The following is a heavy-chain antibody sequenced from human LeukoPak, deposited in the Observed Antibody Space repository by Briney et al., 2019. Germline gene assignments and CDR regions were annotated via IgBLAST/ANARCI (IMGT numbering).Heavy chain of an antibody. Sequence: PGGCLRLSCAASGFTFSSYSMNWVRQAPGKGLEWVSSISSSSSYIYYADSVKGRFTISRDNAKNSLYLQMNSLRAEDTAVYYCARRAGAYSHPYDYWGQGTLVTVSS. CDR3: ARRAGAYSHPYDY. CDR2: ISSSSSYI. V-gene: IGHV3-21*04. J-gene: IGHJ4*02. D-gene: IGHD4/OR15-4a*01. CDR1: GFTFSSYS.